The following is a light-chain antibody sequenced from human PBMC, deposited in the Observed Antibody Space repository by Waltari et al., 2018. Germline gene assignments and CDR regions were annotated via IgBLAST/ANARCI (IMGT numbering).Light chain of an antibody. J-gene: IGKJ2*01. Sequence: DIQMTQSPSTLSASVGDRVTITCRANQSISTWLAWYQQKPGEAPNLLIYKASSLESGVPSRFSGSGSGSQFTLTISSLQREDLAIYYCQHGYSTLYTFGQGTNLEIK. CDR2: KAS. CDR1: QSISTW. CDR3: QHGYSTLYT. V-gene: IGKV1-5*03.